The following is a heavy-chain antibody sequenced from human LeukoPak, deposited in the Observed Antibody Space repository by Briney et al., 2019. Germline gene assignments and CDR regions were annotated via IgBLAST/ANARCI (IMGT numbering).Heavy chain of an antibody. J-gene: IGHJ4*02. CDR1: GYTFTSYG. Sequence: ASVKVSCKASGYTFTSYGISWVRQAPGQGLEWMGWISAYNGNTNYAQKFQGRVTMTRDTSISTAYMELSRLRSDDTAVYYCARDLTRGARFVGYWGQGTLVTVSS. CDR3: ARDLTRGARFVGY. D-gene: IGHD3-10*01. CDR2: ISAYNGNT. V-gene: IGHV1-18*01.